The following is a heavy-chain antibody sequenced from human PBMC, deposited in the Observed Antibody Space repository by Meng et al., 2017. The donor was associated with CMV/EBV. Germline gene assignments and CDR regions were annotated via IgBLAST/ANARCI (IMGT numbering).Heavy chain of an antibody. Sequence: QGQLQEAGPGLVKPSQTLSLTCTVSGGSISIGDYYWSWIRQPPGKGLEWIGYIYYSGSTYYNPSLKSRVTISVDTSKNQFSLKLSSVTAADTAVYYCARAAPDYYDSSGPPDYWGQGTLVTVSS. V-gene: IGHV4-30-4*08. J-gene: IGHJ4*02. D-gene: IGHD3-22*01. CDR3: ARAAPDYYDSSGPPDY. CDR2: IYYSGST. CDR1: GGSISIGDYY.